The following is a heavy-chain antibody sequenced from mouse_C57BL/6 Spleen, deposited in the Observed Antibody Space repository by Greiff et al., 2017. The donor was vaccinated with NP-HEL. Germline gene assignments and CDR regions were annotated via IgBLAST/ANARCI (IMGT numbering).Heavy chain of an antibody. V-gene: IGHV3-6*01. CDR2: ISYDGSN. J-gene: IGHJ1*03. CDR3: ARGYGYHWYFDV. Sequence: VQLKESGPGLVKPSQSLSLTCSVTGYSITSGYYWNWIRQFPGNKLEWMGYISYDGSNNYNPSLKNRISITRDTSKNQFFLKLNSVTTEDTATYYCARGYGYHWYFDVWGTGTTVTVSS. D-gene: IGHD2-2*01. CDR1: GYSITSGYY.